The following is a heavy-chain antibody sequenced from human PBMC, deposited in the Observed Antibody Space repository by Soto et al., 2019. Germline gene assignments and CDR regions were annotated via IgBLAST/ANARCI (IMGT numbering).Heavy chain of an antibody. CDR3: ARGMTTVYLMRRYYAFDI. CDR2: IKRSGNT. Sequence: QVQLQQWGAGLLKPSETLSLTCGVYGGYFHDDYWSGIRQSPGKGLEWIGEIKRSGNTYYNPSLGSRIITSIDLYKSQASLSLTSVTAADTAVYYCARGMTTVYLMRRYYAFDIWSQGTMVTVSS. CDR1: GGYFHDDY. V-gene: IGHV4-34*01. J-gene: IGHJ3*02. D-gene: IGHD4-4*01.